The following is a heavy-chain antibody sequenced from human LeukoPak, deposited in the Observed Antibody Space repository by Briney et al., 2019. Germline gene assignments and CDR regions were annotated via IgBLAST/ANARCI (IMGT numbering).Heavy chain of an antibody. D-gene: IGHD2-2*02. CDR2: IYSGGST. CDR1: GFTFSSYS. J-gene: IGHJ6*03. CDR3: ARDRGYCSSTSCYRGFGYYYMDV. V-gene: IGHV3-66*02. Sequence: GGSLRLSCAASGFTFSSYSMNWVRQAPGKGLEWVSVIYSGGSTYYADSVKGRFTISRDNSKNTLYLQMNSLRAEDTAVYYCARDRGYCSSTSCYRGFGYYYMDVWGEGTTVTVSS.